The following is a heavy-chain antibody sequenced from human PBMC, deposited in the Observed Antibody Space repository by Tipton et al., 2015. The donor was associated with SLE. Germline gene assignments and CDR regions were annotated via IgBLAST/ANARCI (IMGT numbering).Heavy chain of an antibody. Sequence: SLRLSCAASGFTFSSYAMHWVRQAPGKGLEWVAVISYDGSNKYYADSVKGRFTISRDNSKNTLYLQMNSLRAEDTAVYYCAKARGEGRYFDYWGQGTLVTVSS. CDR2: ISYDGSNK. D-gene: IGHD3-16*01. CDR3: AKARGEGRYFDY. CDR1: GFTFSSYA. J-gene: IGHJ4*02. V-gene: IGHV3-30-3*01.